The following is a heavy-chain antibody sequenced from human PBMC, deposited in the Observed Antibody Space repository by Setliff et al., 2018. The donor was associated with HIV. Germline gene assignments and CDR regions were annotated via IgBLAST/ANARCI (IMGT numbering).Heavy chain of an antibody. J-gene: IGHJ2*01. Sequence: ASVKVSCKSSGYNFNNFGVSWVRQAPGQGLEWMGWINTDSGTPTYAQAFTGRFVFSLDIPKDTAYMELRGLTPDDTAVYYCARGHHFYWYFDLWGPGTLVTVSS. V-gene: IGHV7-4-1*02. CDR1: GYNFNNFG. CDR2: INTDSGTP. CDR3: ARGHHFYWYFDL.